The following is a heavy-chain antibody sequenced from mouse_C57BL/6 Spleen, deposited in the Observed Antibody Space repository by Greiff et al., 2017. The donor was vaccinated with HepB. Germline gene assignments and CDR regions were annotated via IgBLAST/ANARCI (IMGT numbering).Heavy chain of an antibody. D-gene: IGHD3-1*01. V-gene: IGHV1-81*01. CDR1: GYTFTSYG. CDR2: IYPRSGNT. J-gene: IGHJ3*01. CDR3: ANWGYFAY. Sequence: VKLVESGAELARPGASVKLSCKASGYTFTSYGISWVKQRTGQGLEWIGEIYPRSGNTYYNEKFKGKATLTADKSSSTAYMELRSLTSEDSAVYFCANWGYFAYWGQGTLVTVSA.